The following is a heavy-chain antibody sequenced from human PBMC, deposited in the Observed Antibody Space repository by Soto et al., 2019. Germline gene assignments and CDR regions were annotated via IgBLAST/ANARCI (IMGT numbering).Heavy chain of an antibody. D-gene: IGHD4-4*01. CDR3: AGDPDSHYNDSHASSYP. CDR1: GGTFSTYT. CDR2: IIPIIGII. V-gene: IGHV1-69*04. Sequence: SVKVSCNASGGTFSTYTITWVRQAPGQGLEWMGRIIPIIGIINYAQKFQGRVTISADKFAGTAHMELTGLRSDDTAVYYCAGDPDSHYNDSHASSYPWGQGTLVTVSS. J-gene: IGHJ5*02.